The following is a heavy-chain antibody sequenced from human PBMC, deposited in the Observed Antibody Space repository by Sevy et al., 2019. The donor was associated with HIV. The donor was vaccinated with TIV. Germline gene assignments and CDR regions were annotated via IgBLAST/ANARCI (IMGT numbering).Heavy chain of an antibody. Sequence: GGSLRLSCAASGFTFDDYAMHWVRQAPGKGLEWVSGISWNSGSIGYADSVKRRFTISRDNAKNSLYLQMNSLRAEDTALYYCAKDRVYDYGGNFPLFDYWGQGTLVTVSS. D-gene: IGHD4-17*01. J-gene: IGHJ4*02. CDR3: AKDRVYDYGGNFPLFDY. CDR2: ISWNSGSI. CDR1: GFTFDDYA. V-gene: IGHV3-9*01.